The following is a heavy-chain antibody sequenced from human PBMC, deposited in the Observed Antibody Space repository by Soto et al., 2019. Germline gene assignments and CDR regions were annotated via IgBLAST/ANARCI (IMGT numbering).Heavy chain of an antibody. CDR1: GFTLSGSA. CDR3: SSPSRASCSGASCYDY. V-gene: IGHV3-73*01. D-gene: IGHD2-15*01. Sequence: GGSLRLSCSASGFTLSGSAVHWVRQAPGKGLEWVGRIRSKANNYATTYGAPVKGRFTISRGDSKNTAYLQMNSLKTEDTAVYFCSSPSRASCSGASCYDYWGQGTLVTVSS. J-gene: IGHJ4*02. CDR2: IRSKANNYAT.